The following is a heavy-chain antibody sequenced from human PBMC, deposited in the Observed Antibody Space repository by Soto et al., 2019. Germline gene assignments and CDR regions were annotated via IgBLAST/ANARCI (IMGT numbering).Heavy chain of an antibody. CDR3: ARVAYGAYYFDY. V-gene: IGHV3-74*01. D-gene: IGHD4-17*01. CDR2: INSDGSTT. Sequence: EVQLVESGGGLVQPGGSLRLSCEASGFIFSSYWMHWVRQAPGKGLVWVSRINSDGSTTSYADSVKGRFTISRDNAKNTLYLQMNRLRAEDTAVYYCARVAYGAYYFDYWGQGPLVTVSS. J-gene: IGHJ4*02. CDR1: GFIFSSYW.